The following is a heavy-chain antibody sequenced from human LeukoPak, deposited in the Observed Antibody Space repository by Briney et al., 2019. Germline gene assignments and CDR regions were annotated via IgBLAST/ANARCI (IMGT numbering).Heavy chain of an antibody. CDR1: GFTFSSYW. CDR2: ISGSGGST. D-gene: IGHD3-3*01. Sequence: GGSLRLSCAASGFTFSSYWMSWVRQAPGKGLEWVSAISGSGGSTYYADSVKGRFTISRDNSKNTLYLQMNSLRAEDTAVYYCAKGDDSGVVIISYYFDYWGQGTLVTVSS. V-gene: IGHV3-23*01. CDR3: AKGDDSGVVIISYYFDY. J-gene: IGHJ4*02.